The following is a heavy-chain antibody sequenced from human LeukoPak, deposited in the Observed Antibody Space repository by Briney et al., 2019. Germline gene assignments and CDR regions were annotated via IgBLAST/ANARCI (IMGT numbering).Heavy chain of an antibody. CDR3: ARGQVPAARGYNWFDP. D-gene: IGHD2-2*01. CDR2: INARGDT. J-gene: IGHJ5*02. V-gene: IGHV4-34*01. CDR1: GWSFNDYY. Sequence: SETLSLTCAVYGWSFNDYYWNWIRQPPGKGLEWIGEINARGDTNYNPSLESRVTIYVDTSKNQFSLRLTSMIAADTALYYCARGQVPAARGYNWFDPWGQGTLVTVSS.